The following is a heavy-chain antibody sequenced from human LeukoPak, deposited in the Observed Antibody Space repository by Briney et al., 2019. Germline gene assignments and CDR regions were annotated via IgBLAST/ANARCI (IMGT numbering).Heavy chain of an antibody. J-gene: IGHJ4*02. CDR3: AREFEWSYSFDY. Sequence: ASVKVSCKASGGTFSSYAISWVRQAPGQGLEWMGGIIPIFGTANYAQKFQGRVTITTDESTSTAYMELSSLRSEDTAVYYCAREFEWSYSFDYWGQGTLVTVSS. D-gene: IGHD3-9*01. CDR2: IIPIFGTA. CDR1: GGTFSSYA. V-gene: IGHV1-69*05.